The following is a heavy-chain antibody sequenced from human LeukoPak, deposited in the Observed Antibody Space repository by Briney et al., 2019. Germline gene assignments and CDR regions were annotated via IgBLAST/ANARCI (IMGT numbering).Heavy chain of an antibody. CDR3: VSPSTVTGAFDI. V-gene: IGHV4-34*01. CDR2: INHSGST. CDR1: GGSFSGYY. D-gene: IGHD4-17*01. J-gene: IGHJ3*02. Sequence: SETLSLTCAVYGGSFSGYYWSWIRQPPGKGLEWIGEINHSGSTNYNPSLKSRVTISVDTSKNQFSLKLSSVTAADTAVYYCVSPSTVTGAFDIWGQGTMVTVSS.